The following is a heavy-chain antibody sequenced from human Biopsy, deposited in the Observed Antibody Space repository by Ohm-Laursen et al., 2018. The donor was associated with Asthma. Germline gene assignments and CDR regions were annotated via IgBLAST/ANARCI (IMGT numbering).Heavy chain of an antibody. V-gene: IGHV4-39*01. J-gene: IGHJ6*02. D-gene: IGHD6-13*01. CDR3: VRGSSSWHHGPFHYYYGLDV. CDR1: SGSGGYMRSGNYY. Sequence: TLSLTCSLSSGSGGYMRSGNYYWGWIRQPPGKGLEWIGSIYYSGTTYYNPSLESRATVSADTSKNQFSLKPTSVTAADTAVYYCVRGSSSWHHGPFHYYYGLDVWGQGTTATVSS. CDR2: IYYSGTT.